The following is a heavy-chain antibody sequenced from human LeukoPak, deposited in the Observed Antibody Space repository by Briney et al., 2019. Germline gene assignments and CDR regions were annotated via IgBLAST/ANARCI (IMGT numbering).Heavy chain of an antibody. Sequence: SETLSLTCAVSGAPFSNYYWSWVRQSPRQGLERIGEINHSGYTNYNPSLKSRVTMSIDTSKNQFSLMLTSVTAADTGVYYCTRAVAGHPDWGQGTLVTVSS. CDR3: TRAVAGHPD. J-gene: IGHJ4*02. D-gene: IGHD6-19*01. CDR1: GAPFSNYY. CDR2: INHSGYT. V-gene: IGHV4-34*01.